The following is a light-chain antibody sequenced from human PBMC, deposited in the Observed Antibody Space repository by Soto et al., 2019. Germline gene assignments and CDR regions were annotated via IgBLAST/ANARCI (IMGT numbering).Light chain of an antibody. J-gene: IGLJ2*01. CDR2: EVS. CDR3: SSYAASNNFGV. CDR1: SSDVGGYNY. Sequence: QSALTQPPSASGSPGQSVTISCIGTSSDVGGYNYVSWYQQHPGKAPKRMIYEVSKRPSGVPDRFSGSKSGNTASLTVSGLQAEYEADYYCSSYAASNNFGVFGGGTKLTVL. V-gene: IGLV2-8*01.